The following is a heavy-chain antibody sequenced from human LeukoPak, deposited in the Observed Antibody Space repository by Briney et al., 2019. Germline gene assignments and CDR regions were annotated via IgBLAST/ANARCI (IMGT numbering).Heavy chain of an antibody. D-gene: IGHD3-22*01. V-gene: IGHV3-21*01. CDR2: ISSSSIYK. CDR1: GFTFSSYS. J-gene: IGHJ4*02. Sequence: GGSLRLSCAASGFTFSSYSMNWVRQAPGKGLEWVSSISSSSIYKYYADSVKGRFTISRDNAKKSLYLQMNSLRAEDTAVYYCARSRYDSSGYYGIIGNWGQGTLVTVSS. CDR3: ARSRYDSSGYYGIIGN.